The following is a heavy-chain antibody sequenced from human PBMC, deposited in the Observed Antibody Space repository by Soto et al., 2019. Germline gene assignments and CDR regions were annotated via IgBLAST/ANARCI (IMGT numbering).Heavy chain of an antibody. Sequence: GASVKVSCKASGYTFTSYGISWVRQAPGQGLEWMGWISAYNGNTNYAQKLQGRVTMTTDTSTSTAYMELRSLRSDDTAVYYCARDFPRLTATNRPLGMDVWGQGTTVTVSS. V-gene: IGHV1-18*01. CDR1: GYTFTSYG. D-gene: IGHD1-26*01. CDR2: ISAYNGNT. J-gene: IGHJ6*02. CDR3: ARDFPRLTATNRPLGMDV.